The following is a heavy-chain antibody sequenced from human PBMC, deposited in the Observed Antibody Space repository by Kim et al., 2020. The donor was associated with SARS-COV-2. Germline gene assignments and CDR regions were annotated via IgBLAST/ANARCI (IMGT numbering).Heavy chain of an antibody. D-gene: IGHD2-21*02. Sequence: GGSLRLSCAASGFTFSSYGMHWVRQAPGKGLEWVAVIWYDGSNKYYADSVKGRFTISRDNSKNTLYLQMNSLRAEDTAVYYCARSKALAYCGGDCYYFDLWGRGTLVTVSS. CDR2: IWYDGSNK. CDR1: GFTFSSYG. CDR3: ARSKALAYCGGDCYYFDL. J-gene: IGHJ2*01. V-gene: IGHV3-33*01.